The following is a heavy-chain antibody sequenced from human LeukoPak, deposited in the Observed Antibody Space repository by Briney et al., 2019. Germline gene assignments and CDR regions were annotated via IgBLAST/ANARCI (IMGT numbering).Heavy chain of an antibody. Sequence: ASVTVSCKASGYTFTSYDINWVRQATGQGLEWMGWMNPNSGNTGYAQKFQGRVTMTRNTSISTAYMELSSLRSEDTAVYYCARGAGVAALSTLDYWGQGTLVTVSS. CDR1: GYTFTSYD. CDR2: MNPNSGNT. V-gene: IGHV1-8*01. J-gene: IGHJ4*02. CDR3: ARGAGVAALSTLDY. D-gene: IGHD6-13*01.